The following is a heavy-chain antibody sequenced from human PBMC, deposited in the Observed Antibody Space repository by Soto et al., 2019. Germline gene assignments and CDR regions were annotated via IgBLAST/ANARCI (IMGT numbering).Heavy chain of an antibody. D-gene: IGHD2-2*01. CDR2: IYYSGST. CDR3: ARVTSIVVVPAAHNWFDP. CDR1: GGSISSYY. Sequence: PSETLSLTCTVSGGSISSYYWSWIRQPPGKGLEWIGYIYYSGSTNYNPSLKSRVTISVDTSKNQFSLKLSSVTAADTAVYYCARVTSIVVVPAAHNWFDPWGQGTLVTVSS. J-gene: IGHJ5*02. V-gene: IGHV4-59*01.